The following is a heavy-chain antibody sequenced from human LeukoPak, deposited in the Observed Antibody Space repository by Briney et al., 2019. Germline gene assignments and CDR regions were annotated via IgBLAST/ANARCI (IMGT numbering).Heavy chain of an antibody. D-gene: IGHD3-16*01. V-gene: IGHV3-7*03. CDR3: ARGGGLDV. CDR1: GFTFSRCW. Sequence: GGSLRLSCAASGFTFSRCWMSWVRQAPRKGLEWVASINHNGNVNYYVDSVKGRFTISRDNAKNSLYLQMSNLRAEDTAVYFCARGGGLDVWGQGATVTVSS. CDR2: INHNGNVN. J-gene: IGHJ6*02.